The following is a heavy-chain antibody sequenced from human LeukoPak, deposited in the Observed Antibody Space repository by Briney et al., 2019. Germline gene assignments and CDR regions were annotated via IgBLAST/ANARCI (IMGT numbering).Heavy chain of an antibody. CDR2: ISYIGST. Sequence: SSETLSLTCAVSTDSFSSHYWTWIRQPPGEGLEWIGYISYIGSTNYNPSLKSRVTISIDTSKNQFSLKLSSVTAADTAVYYCARDVVTVTKGFDIWGQGTMVSVSS. J-gene: IGHJ3*02. V-gene: IGHV4-59*11. CDR3: ARDVVTVTKGFDI. CDR1: TDSFSSHY. D-gene: IGHD4-17*01.